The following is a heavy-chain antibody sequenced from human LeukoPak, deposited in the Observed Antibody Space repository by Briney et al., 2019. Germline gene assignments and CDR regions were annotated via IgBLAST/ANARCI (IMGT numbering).Heavy chain of an antibody. J-gene: IGHJ1*01. V-gene: IGHV4-59*02. CDR2: IFYSGTI. Sequence: PSGTLSLTCTVSGGSVKNYYWSWIRQSPEKGLEWIGYIFYSGTITHNPSLKSRVTISIDTSKNQFSMKLTSVTAADTAIYYCARTASNSAFWVYFPYWGQGTRVTASS. D-gene: IGHD3-16*01. CDR3: ARTASNSAFWVYFPY. CDR1: GGSVKNYY.